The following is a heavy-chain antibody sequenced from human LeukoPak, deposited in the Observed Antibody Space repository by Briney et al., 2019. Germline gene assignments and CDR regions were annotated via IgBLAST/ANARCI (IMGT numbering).Heavy chain of an antibody. Sequence: SETLSLTCTVSGGSISSSSYYWGWIRQPPGKGLEWIGSIYYSGSTYYNPSLKSRVTISVDTSKNQFSLKLSSVTAADTAVYYCAREASAQKRTGTLDYRGQGTLVTVSS. CDR2: IYYSGST. CDR3: AREASAQKRTGTLDY. V-gene: IGHV4-39*02. D-gene: IGHD1-14*01. J-gene: IGHJ4*02. CDR1: GGSISSSSYY.